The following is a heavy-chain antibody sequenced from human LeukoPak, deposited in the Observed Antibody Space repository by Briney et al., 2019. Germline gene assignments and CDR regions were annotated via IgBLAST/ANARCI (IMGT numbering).Heavy chain of an antibody. CDR3: ARENGSRDLPDY. Sequence: SETLSLTWTVSGGSISSYYWSWIRQPAGKGLEWIGRIYTSGSTNYNPSLMSRVTMSVDTSKNQFSLKLSSVTAADTAVYYCARENGSRDLPDYWGQGTLVTVSS. J-gene: IGHJ4*02. CDR2: IYTSGST. V-gene: IGHV4-4*07. D-gene: IGHD6-13*01. CDR1: GGSISSYY.